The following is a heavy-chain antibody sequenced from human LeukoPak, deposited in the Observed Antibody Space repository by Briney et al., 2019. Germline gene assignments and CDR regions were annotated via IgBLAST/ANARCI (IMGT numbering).Heavy chain of an antibody. CDR3: AGEGHYYDSTGNYYGGEDY. CDR2: IYTWGSN. D-gene: IGHD3-22*01. V-gene: IGHV4-4*07. Sequence: PSETLSLTCTVSGGSITTYYWSWLRQPAGKALECIGRIYTWGSNNYYPSLKSRVTMSVDTSKNQFSLKLSSVAAADTAVYYCAGEGHYYDSTGNYYGGEDYWGQGTLVTVSS. J-gene: IGHJ4*02. CDR1: GGSITTYY.